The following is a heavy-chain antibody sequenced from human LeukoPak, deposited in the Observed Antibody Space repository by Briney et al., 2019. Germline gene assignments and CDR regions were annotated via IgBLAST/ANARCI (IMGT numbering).Heavy chain of an antibody. D-gene: IGHD5-18*01. CDR2: IYYSGST. Sequence: SETLSLTCTVSGGSISSYHWSWIRRPPGKGLEWIGYIYYSGSTNYNPSLKSRVTISVDTSKNQLSLKLSSVTAADTAVYYCARQVGYSYGYYYYGMDVWGQGTTVTVSS. CDR3: ARQVGYSYGYYYYGMDV. V-gene: IGHV4-59*08. CDR1: GGSISSYH. J-gene: IGHJ6*02.